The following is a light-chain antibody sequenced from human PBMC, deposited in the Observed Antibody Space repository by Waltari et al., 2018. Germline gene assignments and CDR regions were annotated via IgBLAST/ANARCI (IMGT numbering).Light chain of an antibody. CDR2: TAS. CDR3: QQYNNWPPWT. J-gene: IGKJ1*01. V-gene: IGKV3-15*01. CDR1: QSVSSN. Sequence: EIVMTQSPATLSVSPGARVTLSCRASQSVSSNLAWYQQKPGQAPRLLIYTASTRATGIPSRFSGSGSGTEFTLTIGSLQSEDFAVYYCQQYNNWPPWTFGQGTKVE.